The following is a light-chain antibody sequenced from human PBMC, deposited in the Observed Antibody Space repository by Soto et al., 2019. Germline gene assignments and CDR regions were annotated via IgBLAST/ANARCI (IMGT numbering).Light chain of an antibody. Sequence: DIELTQSPATLSVSVGDRATLTCRASQSISSNLAWYQQTPGQAPRLLIYGASTRATGIPARFSGSGSGTEFTLTISSLQSEEFAVYYCQQRRSWPPTITCGQGTQRDIK. V-gene: IGKV3-15*01. CDR1: QSISSN. J-gene: IGKJ5*01. CDR2: GAS. CDR3: QQRRSWPPTIT.